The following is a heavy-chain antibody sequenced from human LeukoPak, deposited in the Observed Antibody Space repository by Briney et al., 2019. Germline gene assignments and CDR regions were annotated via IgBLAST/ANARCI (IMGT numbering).Heavy chain of an antibody. CDR3: AREKGDYFYDY. CDR2: INPNSADT. D-gene: IGHD3-10*01. CDR1: GYTFTDYY. J-gene: IGHJ4*01. Sequence: ASVKVSCTPSGYTFTDYYIHWVRQAPGQELEWLGWINPNSADTSYAQKFQGRVTMTRDTSTSTAYMELSSLKSDETAVYFCAREKGDYFYDYWGIGTLVTVSS. V-gene: IGHV1-2*02.